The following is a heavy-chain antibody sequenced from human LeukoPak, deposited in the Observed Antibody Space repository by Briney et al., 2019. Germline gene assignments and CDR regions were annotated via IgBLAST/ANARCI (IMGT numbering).Heavy chain of an antibody. Sequence: GASVKVSCKASGGTFSSYAISWVRHAPGQGLEWMGGIIPIFGTANYAQKFQGRVTITTDESTSTAYMELSSLRSEDTAVYYCARGDLNYYDSSGYYYHYYYMDVWGKGTTVTVSS. V-gene: IGHV1-69*05. CDR2: IIPIFGTA. D-gene: IGHD3-22*01. CDR3: ARGDLNYYDSSGYYYHYYYMDV. CDR1: GGTFSSYA. J-gene: IGHJ6*03.